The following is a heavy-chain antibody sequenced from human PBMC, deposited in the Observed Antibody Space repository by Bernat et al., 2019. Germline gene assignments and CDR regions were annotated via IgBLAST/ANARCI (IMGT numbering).Heavy chain of an antibody. J-gene: IGHJ6*02. Sequence: QLQLQESGPGLVKPSETLSLTCTVSGGSISSSSYYWGWIRQPPGKGLEWIGSIYYSGSTYYNPSLKSRVTISVDTSKNQFSLKLSSVTAADTDVYYCGGVTTSRYYYGMDVWGQGTTVTVSS. CDR2: IYYSGST. V-gene: IGHV4-39*01. CDR1: GGSISSSSYY. CDR3: GGVTTSRYYYGMDV. D-gene: IGHD4-17*01.